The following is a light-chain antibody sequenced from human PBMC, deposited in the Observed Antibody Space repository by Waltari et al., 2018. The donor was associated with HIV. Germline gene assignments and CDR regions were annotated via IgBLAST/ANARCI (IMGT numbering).Light chain of an antibody. CDR2: GVN. Sequence: SALTQPASVSGSPGQSVTLSCPGTSYEFDLHNFLSWYQQHPGQAPQLIIFGVNSRPSGISSRFSASKSGDTASLTISGLQSGDEADYYCTTYTAKDSLLIGSGTKLTVL. CDR1: SYEFDLHNF. CDR3: TTYTAKDSLL. J-gene: IGLJ2*01. V-gene: IGLV2-14*01.